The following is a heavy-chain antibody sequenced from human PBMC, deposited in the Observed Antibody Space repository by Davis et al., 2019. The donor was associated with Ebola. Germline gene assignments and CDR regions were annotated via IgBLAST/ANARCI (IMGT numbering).Heavy chain of an antibody. D-gene: IGHD2-2*01. CDR3: ARQGTTSWDS. Sequence: ETLSLTCKGSGYSFTKYWIGWVRQMPGKGLEWMGFIFPDDSDATYSPSFQGQVTFSVDKSIRTAYLHWNSLKASDTATYYCARQGTTSWDSWGQGTLVTVSS. V-gene: IGHV5-51*01. J-gene: IGHJ4*02. CDR2: IFPDDSDA. CDR1: GYSFTKYW.